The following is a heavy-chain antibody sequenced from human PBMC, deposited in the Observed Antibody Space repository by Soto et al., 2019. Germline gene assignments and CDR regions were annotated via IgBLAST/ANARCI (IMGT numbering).Heavy chain of an antibody. V-gene: IGHV3-23*01. Sequence: DVQLLESGGGLVQPGGSLRLSCAASGFRFSTYDMSWVRQAPGKGLEWVPVMSGSGSGTYYADSVRGRFTISRDNSKNTLYLQMNRLRAEDTAVYYCVRQAKLTTVTANVGYYYGLDVWGQGTTVTVSS. CDR2: MSGSGSGT. J-gene: IGHJ6*02. CDR1: GFRFSTYD. CDR3: VRQAKLTTVTANVGYYYGLDV. D-gene: IGHD4-4*01.